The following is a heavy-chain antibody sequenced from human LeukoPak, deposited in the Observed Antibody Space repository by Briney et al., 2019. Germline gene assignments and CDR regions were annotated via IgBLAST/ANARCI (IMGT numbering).Heavy chain of an antibody. Sequence: PGGSLRLSCAASGFTFSSYGMHWVRQVPGKGLEWVAVIWYDGSNKYYADSVKGRFTISRDNSKNTLYLQMNSLRAEDTAVYYCARGRDSSGWYGDYWGQGTLVTVSS. V-gene: IGHV3-33*01. CDR1: GFTFSSYG. J-gene: IGHJ4*02. CDR3: ARGRDSSGWYGDY. CDR2: IWYDGSNK. D-gene: IGHD6-19*01.